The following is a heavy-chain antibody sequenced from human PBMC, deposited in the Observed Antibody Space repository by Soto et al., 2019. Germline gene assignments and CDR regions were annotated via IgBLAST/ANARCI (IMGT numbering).Heavy chain of an antibody. V-gene: IGHV4-39*01. CDR1: GGSISSSSYY. CDR2: IYYSGST. Sequence: SETLSLTCTVSGGSISSSSYYWGWIRQPPGKGLEWIGSIYYSGSTYYNPSLKSRVTISVDTSKNQFSLKLSSVTAADTAVYYCARTRAVWFDPWGQGTLGTVSS. D-gene: IGHD6-19*01. CDR3: ARTRAVWFDP. J-gene: IGHJ5*02.